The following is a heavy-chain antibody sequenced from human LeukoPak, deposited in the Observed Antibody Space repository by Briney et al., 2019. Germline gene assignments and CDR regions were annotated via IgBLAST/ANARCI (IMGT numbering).Heavy chain of an antibody. V-gene: IGHV3-23*01. CDR2: ISGSGGST. J-gene: IGHJ4*02. CDR1: GFTFSSYA. D-gene: IGHD6-19*01. Sequence: GGSLRLSCAASGFTFSSYAMSWVRQAPGKGLEWVSAISGSGGSTYYADSVKGRFTISRDNSKNTLYLQMNSLRAEDTAVYYCAGTSFIIAVAPTYFDYWGQGTLVTVSS. CDR3: AGTSFIIAVAPTYFDY.